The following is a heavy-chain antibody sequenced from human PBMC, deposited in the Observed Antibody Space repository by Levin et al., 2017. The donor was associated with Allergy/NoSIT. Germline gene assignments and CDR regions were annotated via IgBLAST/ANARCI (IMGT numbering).Heavy chain of an antibody. J-gene: IGHJ4*02. CDR1: GFTFNTYW. Sequence: GESLKISCAASGFTFNTYWMSWVRQAPGKGLEWVANIKQDGSEKFYVDSVKGRFTISRDNAKNSLYLQMNSLRVEDTAVYYCASAPDGMDYWGQGTLVTVSS. D-gene: IGHD1-14*01. V-gene: IGHV3-7*01. CDR2: IKQDGSEK. CDR3: ASAPDGMDY.